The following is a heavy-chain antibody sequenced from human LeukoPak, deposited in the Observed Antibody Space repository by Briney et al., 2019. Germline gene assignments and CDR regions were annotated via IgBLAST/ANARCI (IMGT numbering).Heavy chain of an antibody. CDR3: TTGNVVVPAAISG. CDR1: GFTFSSYA. J-gene: IGHJ4*02. Sequence: GGSLRLSCAASGFTFSSYAMSWVRQAPGKGLEWVSAISGSGGSTYYADSVKGRFTISRDNSKNTLYLQMNSLRAEDTAVYYCTTGNVVVPAAISGWGQGTLVTVSS. D-gene: IGHD2-2*01. CDR2: ISGSGGST. V-gene: IGHV3-23*01.